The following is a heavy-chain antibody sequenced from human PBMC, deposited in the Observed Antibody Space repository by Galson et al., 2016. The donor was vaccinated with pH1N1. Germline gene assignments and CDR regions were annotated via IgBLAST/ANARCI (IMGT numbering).Heavy chain of an antibody. CDR2: IIPIVGMA. V-gene: IGHV1-69*10. J-gene: IGHJ1*01. CDR3: ATCYSSSWYHQYFQH. Sequence: SVKVSCKASGGTFSSYGISWVRQAPGQGLDWMGGIIPIVGMANYAQKFQGRVTMTADISTTTAYMELSSLRSEDTAVYYCATCYSSSWYHQYFQHWGQGSLVTVSS. D-gene: IGHD6-13*01. CDR1: GGTFSSYG.